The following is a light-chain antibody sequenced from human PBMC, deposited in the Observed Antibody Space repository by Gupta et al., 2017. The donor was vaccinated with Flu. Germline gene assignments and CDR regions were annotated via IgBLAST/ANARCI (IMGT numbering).Light chain of an antibody. V-gene: IGKV3-11*01. J-gene: IGKJ2*03. CDR2: DAS. CDR1: QSVSSY. Sequence: EIVLTQSPATLSLSPGERATLSCRASQSVSSYLAWYQQKPGQAPRLLIYDASNRDTGIPARFSGSGSGKDLTLTISSREPEEFAVYYCQQRSNWPPYSFGQGTKMEIK. CDR3: QQRSNWPPYS.